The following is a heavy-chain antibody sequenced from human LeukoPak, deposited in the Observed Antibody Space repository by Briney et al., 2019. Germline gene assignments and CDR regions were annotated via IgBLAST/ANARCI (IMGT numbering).Heavy chain of an antibody. D-gene: IGHD1-1*01. V-gene: IGHV3-23*01. J-gene: IGHJ4*02. CDR3: AKVRSGSANWALRIFDN. CDR2: ISPAGGTT. CDR1: GFAFGSEA. Sequence: GGSLRLSCAVSGFAFGSEAMSWVRQSPARGLEWVASISPAGGTTYYADYVKGRFTISRDNSNNTLFVHMNSLRAEDTAVYYCAKVRSGSANWALRIFDNWGQGTLVTVSS.